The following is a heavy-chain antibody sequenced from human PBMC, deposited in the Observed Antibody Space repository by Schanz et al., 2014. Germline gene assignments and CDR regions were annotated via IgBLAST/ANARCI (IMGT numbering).Heavy chain of an antibody. Sequence: QVQLVQSGAEVKKPGSSMKVSCKASGGTFSTYPINWLRQAPGQGLEWMGRIVPIAGITNYAQRFQGRVTITADKSTFTAYMDVSSLRSEDTAVYYCARDHVATTDYDYFFYYLDVWATGITVIVSS. D-gene: IGHD1-1*01. V-gene: IGHV1-69*04. CDR2: IVPIAGIT. J-gene: IGHJ6*03. CDR3: ARDHVATTDYDYFFYYLDV. CDR1: GGTFSTYP.